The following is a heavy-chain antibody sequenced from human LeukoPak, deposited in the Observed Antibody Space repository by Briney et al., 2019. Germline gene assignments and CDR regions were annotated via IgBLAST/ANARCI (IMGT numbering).Heavy chain of an antibody. CDR3: ARALRGYYDSRLFDY. V-gene: IGHV1-2*02. CDR2: INPNSGGT. D-gene: IGHD3-22*01. CDR1: GYTFTGYY. Sequence: ASVKVSCKASGYTFTGYYMHWVRQAPGQGLEWMGWINPNSGGTNYAQKFQGRVTMTRDTSISTAYMELSRLRSDDTAVYYCARALRGYYDSRLFDYWGQGTLVTVSS. J-gene: IGHJ4*02.